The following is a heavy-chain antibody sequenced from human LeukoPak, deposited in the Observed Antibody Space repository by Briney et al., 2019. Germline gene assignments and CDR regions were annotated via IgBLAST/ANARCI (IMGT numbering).Heavy chain of an antibody. CDR1: GYTFTGYY. D-gene: IGHD2-21*01. CDR2: INPNSGGT. CDR3: ARDLSGARILNI. V-gene: IGHV1-2*02. J-gene: IGHJ3*02. Sequence: RASVKVSCKASGYTFTGYYMHWVRQAPGQGLEWMGWINPNSGGTNYAQKFQGRVTMTRDTSISTAYMELSRLRSDDTAVYYCARDLSGARILNIWGQGTMVTVSS.